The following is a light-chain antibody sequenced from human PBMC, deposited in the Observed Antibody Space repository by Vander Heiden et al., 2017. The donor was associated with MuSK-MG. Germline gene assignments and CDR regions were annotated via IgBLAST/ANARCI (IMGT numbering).Light chain of an antibody. V-gene: IGLV2-8*01. CDR3: SSYGSINYVV. J-gene: IGLJ2*01. CDR1: SSDFGGYNY. CDR2: DVS. Sequence: QSALTQPPSASGSPGQSVTISCTGTSSDFGGYNYVSWYQQHPGNAPIVMFYDVSKRPAGVPDRFAGSKAGTTASPTVSGLQAEDDAYYYCSSYGSINYVVFGGGTKLTVL.